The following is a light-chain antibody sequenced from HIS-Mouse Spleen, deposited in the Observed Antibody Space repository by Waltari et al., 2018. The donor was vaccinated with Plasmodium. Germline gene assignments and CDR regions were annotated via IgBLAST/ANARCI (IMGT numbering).Light chain of an antibody. CDR1: KLWDKG. J-gene: IGLJ2*01. CDR3: QAWDSSTVV. Sequence: SYELTPPPSVSVSPGQTASITCSGDKLWDKGACWYQQKPGQSPVLVIYQDSKRPSGIPERFSGSNSGNTATLTISGTQAMDEADYYCQAWDSSTVVFSGGTKLTVL. V-gene: IGLV3-1*01. CDR2: QDS.